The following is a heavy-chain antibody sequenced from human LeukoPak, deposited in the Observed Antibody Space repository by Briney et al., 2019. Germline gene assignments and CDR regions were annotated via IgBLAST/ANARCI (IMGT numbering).Heavy chain of an antibody. D-gene: IGHD3-22*01. CDR3: AKFHDGRGNYMSDGLDI. Sequence: ASVKVSCKASGYTFTTYGITWVRQAPGQGLEWMGLISTYNGDTNYAQKVQGRVTMTTDTSTSTAYMELRSLRSDDTAVYYCAKFHDGRGNYMSDGLDIWGQGTRVTGSS. V-gene: IGHV1-18*01. CDR2: ISTYNGDT. J-gene: IGHJ3*02. CDR1: GYTFTTYG.